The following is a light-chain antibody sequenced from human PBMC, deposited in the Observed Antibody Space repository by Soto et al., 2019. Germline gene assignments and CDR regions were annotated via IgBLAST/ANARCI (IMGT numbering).Light chain of an antibody. Sequence: QSVLTQPPSASGSPGQSVTISCTGTSSDVGDNYVSCYQQHLGKAPKLIIYEVSQRPSGVPDRFSGSKSGNTASLTVSGLQTEDEADYYCSAYAGSNNFVFGSGTKV. J-gene: IGLJ1*01. CDR2: EVS. CDR3: SAYAGSNNFV. V-gene: IGLV2-8*01. CDR1: SSDVGDNY.